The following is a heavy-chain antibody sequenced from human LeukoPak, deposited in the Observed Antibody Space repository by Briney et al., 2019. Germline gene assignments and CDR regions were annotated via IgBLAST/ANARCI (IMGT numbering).Heavy chain of an antibody. CDR3: ARESHVSREDS. CDR1: GYTFTSYG. CDR2: ISANNGDT. V-gene: IGHV1-18*01. J-gene: IGHJ4*02. Sequence: ASVKVSCTASGYTFTSYGISWVRQAPGQGLEWVGWISANNGDTDYAQKFQARVTMTTDTSTSTAYMELRSLRSDDTAVYYCARESHVSREDSWGQGTLVTVSS. D-gene: IGHD1-26*01.